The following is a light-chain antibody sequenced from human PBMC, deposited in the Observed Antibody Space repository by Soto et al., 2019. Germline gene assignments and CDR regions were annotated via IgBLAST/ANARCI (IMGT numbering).Light chain of an antibody. V-gene: IGKV1-5*01. J-gene: IGKJ5*01. CDR1: QTISGW. CDR3: QQRARWPMP. CDR2: DAS. Sequence: DIQMTQSPSTLSASVGDGVTITCRASQTISGWLAWYQQRPGKAPKLLISDASSLRSGVPSRFSGSGSGTEFTLTISSLEPEDFAVYYCQQRARWPMPFGQGTRLE.